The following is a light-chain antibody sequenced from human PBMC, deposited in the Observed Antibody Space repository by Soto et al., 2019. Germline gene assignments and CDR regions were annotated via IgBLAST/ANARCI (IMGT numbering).Light chain of an antibody. V-gene: IGLV2-14*01. CDR1: SSDVGGYNY. CDR3: SSYTGSNTPVV. CDR2: DVS. Sequence: QSALPQPASVSGSPGQSITISCTGTSSDVGGYNYVSWYQQHPGKAPNLIIFDVSNRPSGVSNRVSGSKSGNSASLTISGLQAEDEADYYCSSYTGSNTPVVFGGGTKVTVL. J-gene: IGLJ2*01.